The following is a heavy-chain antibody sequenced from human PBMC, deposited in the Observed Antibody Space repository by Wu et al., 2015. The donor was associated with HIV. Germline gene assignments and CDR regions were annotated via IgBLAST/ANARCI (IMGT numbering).Heavy chain of an antibody. Sequence: QVQLVQSGAEVKKPGASVKVSCKASGYXFNDFYIYWVRQAPGQGLEWVGWINPKSGNRQYAQVFQGRVTLTRDTSISTAYMELSRLRSDDTAVYYCAKLWSSAWDGVDIWGQGTMVTVSS. J-gene: IGHJ3*02. V-gene: IGHV1-2*02. CDR2: INPKSGNR. D-gene: IGHD6-19*01. CDR1: GYXFNDFY. CDR3: AKLWSSAWDGVDI.